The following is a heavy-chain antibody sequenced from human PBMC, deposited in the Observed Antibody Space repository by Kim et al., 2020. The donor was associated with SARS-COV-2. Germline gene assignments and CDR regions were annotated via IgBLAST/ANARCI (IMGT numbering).Heavy chain of an antibody. J-gene: IGHJ6*02. V-gene: IGHV3-30*02. CDR2: SNK. Sequence: SNKNYADSVKGPFTIPRDHSKNTLYLQMNSPGAEETAVYYCAVLAAAGMDVWGQGTKVIVSS. D-gene: IGHD6-13*01. CDR3: AVLAAAGMDV.